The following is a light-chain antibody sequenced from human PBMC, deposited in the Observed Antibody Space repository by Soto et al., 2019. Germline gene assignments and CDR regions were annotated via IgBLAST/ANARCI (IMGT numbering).Light chain of an antibody. CDR1: RSDVGAYNY. CDR3: SSYTNSGTHVV. CDR2: EVT. Sequence: QSALTQPASVSGSPGQSIAISCTGTRSDVGAYNYVSWYQQHPGKAPKLMISEVTNRPSGVSDRFSGSKSGNTASLTISGLQAEDEADYYCSSYTNSGTHVVFGGGTKLTVL. J-gene: IGLJ2*01. V-gene: IGLV2-14*01.